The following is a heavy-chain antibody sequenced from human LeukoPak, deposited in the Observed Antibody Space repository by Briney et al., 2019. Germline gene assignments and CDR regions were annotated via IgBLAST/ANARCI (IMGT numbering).Heavy chain of an antibody. J-gene: IGHJ6*02. Sequence: PSETLSLTCTVSGGSISSYYWSWIRQPPGKGLEWIGYIYYSGSTNYSPSLKSRVTISVDTSKNQFSLKLSSVTAADTAVYYCARDKRYYGMDVWGQGTTVTVSS. V-gene: IGHV4-59*01. CDR2: IYYSGST. CDR1: GGSISSYY. D-gene: IGHD6-25*01. CDR3: ARDKRYYGMDV.